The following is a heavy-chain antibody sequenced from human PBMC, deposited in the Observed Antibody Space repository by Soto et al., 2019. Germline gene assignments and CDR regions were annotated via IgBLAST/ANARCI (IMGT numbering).Heavy chain of an antibody. CDR1: GGSISSYY. V-gene: IGHV4-4*07. J-gene: IGHJ4*02. CDR2: IYTSGST. D-gene: IGHD3-22*01. CDR3: ARESLKESITMTVVVDY. Sequence: LSLTCTVSGGSISSYYWSWIRQPAGKGLEWIGRIYTSGSTNYNPSLKSRVTMSVDTSKNQFSLKLSSVTAADTAVYYCARESLKESITMTVVVDYWGQGTLVTVSS.